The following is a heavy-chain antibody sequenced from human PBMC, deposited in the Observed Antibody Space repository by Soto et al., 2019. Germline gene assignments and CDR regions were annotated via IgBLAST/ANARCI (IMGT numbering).Heavy chain of an antibody. Sequence: EVQLMESGGTLVQPGGSLRLSCAASGFTFNTYWMHWVRQAPGKGLVWVSRINSDGTKTTYADSVKGRFTISRDNAKNTVYLQMNSLRAEDSAVYYCATVATNSYNWVDPWGQGTLVTVSS. V-gene: IGHV3-74*01. CDR1: GFTFNTYW. D-gene: IGHD5-12*01. CDR2: INSDGTKT. CDR3: ATVATNSYNWVDP. J-gene: IGHJ5*02.